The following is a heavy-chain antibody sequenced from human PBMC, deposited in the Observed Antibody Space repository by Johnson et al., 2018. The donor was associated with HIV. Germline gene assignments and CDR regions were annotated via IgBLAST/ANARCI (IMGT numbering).Heavy chain of an antibody. CDR2: IWYDGSNN. V-gene: IGHV3-33*06. CDR1: GFTFSNYA. Sequence: QVQLVESGGGVVQPGRSLRLSCAASGFTFSNYAMHWVRQAPGEGLEWVAVIWYDGSNNYYADSVKGRFTISRNNSMITLYLQMNSLRAEDSAGYYCAKLSIDYSGAWYGLTFDIWGQGTMVTVSS. J-gene: IGHJ3*02. D-gene: IGHD6-19*01. CDR3: AKLSIDYSGAWYGLTFDI.